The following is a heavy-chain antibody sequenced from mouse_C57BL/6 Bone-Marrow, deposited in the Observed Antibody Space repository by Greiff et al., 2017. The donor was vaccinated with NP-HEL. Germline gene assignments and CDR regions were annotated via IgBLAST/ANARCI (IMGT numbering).Heavy chain of an antibody. Sequence: EVKVEESGGGLVQPGGSMKLSCVASGFTFSNYWMNWVRQSPEQGLEWVAQISLKSDNYATHYAESVKGRFTISRSDSKSSVYLQMNNLRAGDTGIYYCTDPHYYGSSRHYYAMDYWGKGTSVTVSS. J-gene: IGHJ4*01. CDR3: TDPHYYGSSRHYYAMDY. CDR1: GFTFSNYW. V-gene: IGHV6-3*01. D-gene: IGHD1-1*01. CDR2: ISLKSDNYAT.